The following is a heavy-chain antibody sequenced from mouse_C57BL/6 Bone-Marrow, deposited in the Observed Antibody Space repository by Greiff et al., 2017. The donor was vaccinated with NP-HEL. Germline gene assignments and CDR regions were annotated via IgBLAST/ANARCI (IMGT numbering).Heavy chain of an antibody. J-gene: IGHJ1*03. CDR3: ARKDSNSWYFDV. CDR2: IHPNSGST. CDR1: GYTFTSYW. Sequence: VQLQQPGAELVKPGASVKLSCKASGYTFTSYWMHWVKQRPGQGLEWIGMIHPNSGSTNYNEKFKSKATLTVDKSSSTAYMKLSSLTSEDSAVDYCARKDSNSWYFDVWGTGTTVTVSS. V-gene: IGHV1-64*01. D-gene: IGHD2-5*01.